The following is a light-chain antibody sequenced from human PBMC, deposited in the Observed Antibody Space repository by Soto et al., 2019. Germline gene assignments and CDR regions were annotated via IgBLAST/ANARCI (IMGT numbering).Light chain of an antibody. J-gene: IGKJ2*01. V-gene: IGKV1-5*03. Sequence: DIQMTQSPSTLSASVGDRVTITCRPSQGIRGWLAWYQQKPGKAPKILMYEESKLKGGVPSRFSGSGTGTEFTLTISSLQPDDFATYYCQQYESFSTFGQGTKVEIK. CDR1: QGIRGW. CDR2: EES. CDR3: QQYESFST.